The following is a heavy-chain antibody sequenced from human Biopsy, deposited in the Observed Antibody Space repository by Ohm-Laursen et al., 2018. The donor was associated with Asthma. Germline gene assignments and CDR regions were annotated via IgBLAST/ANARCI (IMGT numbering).Heavy chain of an antibody. J-gene: IGHJ4*02. Sequence: SLRLSCTASGFTFDDYAMHWVRQAPGKGLEWVSGISWNSGSIGYADSVKGRFTISRDNAKNSLYPQMNSLRAEDTALYYCAKGEWELLEANFDYWGQGTLVTVSS. CDR3: AKGEWELLEANFDY. CDR2: ISWNSGSI. V-gene: IGHV3-9*01. D-gene: IGHD1-26*01. CDR1: GFTFDDYA.